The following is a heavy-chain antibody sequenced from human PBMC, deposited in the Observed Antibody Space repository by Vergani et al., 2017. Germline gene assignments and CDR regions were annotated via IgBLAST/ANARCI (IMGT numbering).Heavy chain of an antibody. D-gene: IGHD7-27*01. Sequence: EVQLVESGGGLVQPGGSLKLSCAASGFTFSGSAMHWVRQASGKGLEWVCRIKNKANSYATAYAASVKGRFTISRDDSKNTAYLQMNSLKTEDTAVYYCTRLPLTGRTLDAFDIWGQGTMVTVSS. V-gene: IGHV3-73*02. CDR2: IKNKANSYAT. J-gene: IGHJ3*02. CDR1: GFTFSGSA. CDR3: TRLPLTGRTLDAFDI.